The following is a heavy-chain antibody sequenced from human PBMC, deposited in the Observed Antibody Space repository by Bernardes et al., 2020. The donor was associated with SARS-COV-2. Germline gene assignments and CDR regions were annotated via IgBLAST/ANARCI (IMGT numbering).Heavy chain of an antibody. CDR1: GFTFSSHW. J-gene: IGHJ4*02. D-gene: IGHD4-17*01. CDR2: VNTDGSST. CDR3: VKGGYDYGDWDH. Sequence: GGSLRLSCAASGFTFSSHWMHWVRRAPGTGLVWVSRVNTDGSSTSYADSVKGRFTISRDNAKNTLYLQMNSLRADDTAVYYCVKGGYDYGDWDHWGQGTLVTVSS. V-gene: IGHV3-74*01.